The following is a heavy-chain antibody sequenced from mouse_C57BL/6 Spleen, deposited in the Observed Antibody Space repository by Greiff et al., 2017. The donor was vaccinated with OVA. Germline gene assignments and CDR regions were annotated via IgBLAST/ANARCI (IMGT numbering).Heavy chain of an antibody. CDR3: ARRNKTYAMDY. V-gene: IGHV5-15*04. CDR2: ISNLAYSI. CDR1: GFTFSDYG. Sequence: EVKLMESGGGLVQPGGSLKLSCAASGFTFSDYGMAWVRQAPRKGPEWVAFISNLAYSIYYADTVTGRFTISRENAKNTLYLEMSSLMSEDTAMYYCARRNKTYAMDYWGQGTSVTVSS. J-gene: IGHJ4*01.